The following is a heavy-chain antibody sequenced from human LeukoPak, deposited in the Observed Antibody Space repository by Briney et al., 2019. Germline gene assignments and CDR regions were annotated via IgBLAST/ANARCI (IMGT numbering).Heavy chain of an antibody. D-gene: IGHD3-22*01. CDR2: INHSGST. CDR3: PRTYYYDSSGYYFFDY. Sequence: PSETLSLTCAVYGGSFSGYYWSWIRQPPGKGLEWIGEINHSGSTNYNPSLKSRVTISVDTSKNQFSLKLSSVTAADTAVYYCPRTYYYDSSGYYFFDYWGQGTLVTVSS. V-gene: IGHV4-34*01. CDR1: GGSFSGYY. J-gene: IGHJ4*02.